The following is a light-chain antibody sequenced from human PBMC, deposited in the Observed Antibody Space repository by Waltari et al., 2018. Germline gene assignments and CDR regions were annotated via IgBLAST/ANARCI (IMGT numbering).Light chain of an antibody. J-gene: IGLJ3*02. CDR3: QSYDSSLSWV. CDR2: GNS. Sequence: QSVLTQPPSVSGAPGQRVTISCTGSSSNIGAGYAVHWYQQLPGTAPKLPIYGNSNRPSGVPDRFSGSKSGTSASLAITGLQAEDEADYYCQSYDSSLSWVFGGGTKLTVL. V-gene: IGLV1-40*01. CDR1: SSNIGAGYA.